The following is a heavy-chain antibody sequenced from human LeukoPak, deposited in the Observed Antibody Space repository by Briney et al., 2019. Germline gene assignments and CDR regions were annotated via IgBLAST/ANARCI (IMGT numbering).Heavy chain of an antibody. CDR2: IHTDGAIN. Sequence: GGSLRLSCAGSGFSVTGYWIHWVRHAPGKGLMWVSRIHTDGAINNFADFVKGRFTISRDNAKNTVYLQMYSLTAEDTGVYYCARVYYPTSDETRLHGMDVWGQGTTVTVSS. CDR1: GFSVTGYW. J-gene: IGHJ6*02. CDR3: ARVYYPTSDETRLHGMDV. V-gene: IGHV3-74*01. D-gene: IGHD1-14*01.